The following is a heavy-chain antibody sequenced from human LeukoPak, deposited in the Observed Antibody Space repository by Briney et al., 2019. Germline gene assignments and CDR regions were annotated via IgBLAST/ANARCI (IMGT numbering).Heavy chain of an antibody. J-gene: IGHJ4*02. CDR3: AKAPSGRGDEFDY. D-gene: IGHD2-15*01. CDR2: ISPSGDIT. CDR1: GFTFSSHG. Sequence: GGSLRLSCAASGFTFSSHGINWVRQAPGKGLEWVSGISPSGDITYYTDSVQGRFTISRDNSKNMMYVQMNSLRAEDTAVYYCAKAPSGRGDEFDYWGQGTLVTVSS. V-gene: IGHV3-23*01.